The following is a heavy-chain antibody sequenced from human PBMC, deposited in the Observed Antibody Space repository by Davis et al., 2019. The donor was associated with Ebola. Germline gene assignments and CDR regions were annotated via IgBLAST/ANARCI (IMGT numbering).Heavy chain of an antibody. CDR2: MNPNSGNT. V-gene: IGHV1-8*01. J-gene: IGHJ6*04. CDR3: ATLIAAGPRKAGYYGMDV. Sequence: AASVKVSCNASGYTFTSYDINWVRQATGQGLEWMGWMNPNSGNTGYAQKFQGRVTMTRNTSISTAYMELSSLRSEGTAVYYCATLIAAGPRKAGYYGMDVRGKGTTVTVSS. D-gene: IGHD6-6*01. CDR1: GYTFTSYD.